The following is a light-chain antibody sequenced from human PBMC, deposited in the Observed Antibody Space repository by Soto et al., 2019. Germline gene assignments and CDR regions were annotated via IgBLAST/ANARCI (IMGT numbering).Light chain of an antibody. V-gene: IGKV3-11*01. Sequence: IVLTQSPATLSLSPGDRATLSCRASQSVSNSLVWYQHKPGQAPRFLIYDASKRATGTPARFSGRGSGTDFTLNFSSLEPEDFAVYYCQQRKSWPAITFGQGTRLEIK. CDR3: QQRKSWPAIT. J-gene: IGKJ5*01. CDR2: DAS. CDR1: QSVSNS.